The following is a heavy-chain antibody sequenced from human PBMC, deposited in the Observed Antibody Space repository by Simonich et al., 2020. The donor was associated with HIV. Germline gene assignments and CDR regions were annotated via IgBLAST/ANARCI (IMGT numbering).Heavy chain of an antibody. CDR2: IHPGDSDT. CDR3: VRRLAVAGTYWYFDL. CDR1: GYSFTGYW. Sequence: EVQLVQSGAEVKKPGESLKISCKGSGYSFTGYWIGWVRQMPGKGLAWMGIIHPGDSDTRDSPSFQGQVTISADKSISTAYLQWSSLKASDTAMYYCVRRLAVAGTYWYFDLWGRGTLVTVSS. J-gene: IGHJ2*01. V-gene: IGHV5-51*03. D-gene: IGHD6-19*01.